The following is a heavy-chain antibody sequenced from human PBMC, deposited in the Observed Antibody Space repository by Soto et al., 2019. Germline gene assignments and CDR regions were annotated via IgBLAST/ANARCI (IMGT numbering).Heavy chain of an antibody. Sequence: EVRLVQTGGALIQPGGSLRLSCAVAGFSVRDNYMFWVRQAPGKGLEWVSLIYSGGGTDYADSVQGRFTISRDNSKTALFLQMNSLRVEATAVYYCARKTDSAGDGDFWGQGTLVTVSS. V-gene: IGHV3-53*02. CDR1: GFSVRDNY. J-gene: IGHJ4*02. CDR2: IYSGGGT. D-gene: IGHD2-21*01. CDR3: ARKTDSAGDGDF.